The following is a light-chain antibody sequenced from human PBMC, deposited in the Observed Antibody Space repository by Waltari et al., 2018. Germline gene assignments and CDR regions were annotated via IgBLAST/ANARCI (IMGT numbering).Light chain of an antibody. CDR3: QSYDNSLSGFWV. J-gene: IGLJ3*02. Sequence: QSVLTQPPSVSGAPGQRVTISCTGSSSNIGAGYDVHWYQQLPGTAPKPPIYGTHTRPSGVPDRFSGSKSGSSASLTITGLQAEDEAYYYCQSYDNSLSGFWVFGGGTKLTVL. CDR2: GTH. CDR1: SSNIGAGYD. V-gene: IGLV1-40*01.